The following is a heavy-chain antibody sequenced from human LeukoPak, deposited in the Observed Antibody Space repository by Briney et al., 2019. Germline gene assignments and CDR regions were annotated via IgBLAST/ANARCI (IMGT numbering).Heavy chain of an antibody. CDR2: FDPEDGET. D-gene: IGHD3-22*01. CDR3: ASHYDSSGYYRRGPKFDY. CDR1: GYTLTELS. J-gene: IGHJ4*02. Sequence: ASVKVSCKVSGYTLTELSMHWVRQAPGKGLEWMGGFDPEDGETIYAQKFQGRVTMTEDTSTDTAYMELSSLRSEDTAVYYCASHYDSSGYYRRGPKFDYWGQGTLVTVSS. V-gene: IGHV1-24*01.